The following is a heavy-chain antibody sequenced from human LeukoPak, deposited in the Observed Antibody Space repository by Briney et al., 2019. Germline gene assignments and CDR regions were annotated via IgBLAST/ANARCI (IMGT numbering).Heavy chain of an antibody. J-gene: IGHJ4*02. CDR1: GFTFSDYY. CDR2: ISSSGSTI. CDR3: AKDWDYYDSSGYYVV. D-gene: IGHD3-22*01. V-gene: IGHV3-11*01. Sequence: PGGSLRLSCAASGFTFSDYYMSWIRQAPGKGLEWVSYISSSGSTIYYADSVKGRFTISRDNAKNSLYLQMNSLRAEDTALYYCAKDWDYYDSSGYYVVWGQGTLVTVSS.